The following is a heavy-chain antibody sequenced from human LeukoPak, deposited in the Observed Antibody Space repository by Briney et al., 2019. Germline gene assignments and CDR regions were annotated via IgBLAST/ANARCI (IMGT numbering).Heavy chain of an antibody. Sequence: SQTLSLTCAVSGGSISSGGYSWSWIRQPPGKGLEWIGYIYHSGSTYYNPSLKSRVTISVDRSKNQFSLKLSSVTAADTAVYYCAREGLVRGVPYWGQGTLVTVSS. CDR2: IYHSGST. CDR3: AREGLVRGVPY. CDR1: GGSISSGGYS. J-gene: IGHJ4*02. D-gene: IGHD3-10*01. V-gene: IGHV4-30-2*01.